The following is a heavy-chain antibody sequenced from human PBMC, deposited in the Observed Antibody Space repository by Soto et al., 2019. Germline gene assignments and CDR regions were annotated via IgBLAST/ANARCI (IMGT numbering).Heavy chain of an antibody. CDR2: ISGSGGST. CDR3: ATQQRGGGPRFDP. J-gene: IGHJ5*02. CDR1: GFTFSSYA. D-gene: IGHD6-25*01. V-gene: IGHV3-23*01. Sequence: EVQLLESGGGLVQPGGSLRLSCAASGFTFSSYAMSWVRQAPGKWLEWVSAISGSGGSTYYADSVKGRFTISRDNAKNTLYLQMNSLRAEDTAVYYCATQQRGGGPRFDPWGQGTLVTVSS.